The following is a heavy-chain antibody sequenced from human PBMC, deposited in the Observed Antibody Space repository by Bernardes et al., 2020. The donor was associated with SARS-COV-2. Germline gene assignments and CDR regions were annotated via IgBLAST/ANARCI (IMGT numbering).Heavy chain of an antibody. J-gene: IGHJ4*02. V-gene: IGHV3-30-3*01. CDR1: GFTFSTYP. CDR2: ISHDGSIR. Sequence: GGSLRLSCAASGFTFSTYPLHWARQAPGKGLEWVAFISHDGSIRYSADSVKGRFTISRDNSKNTLYLQMNSLRTENTAVYFCARDVDEYNNYPGGYWGQGTLVTVSS. CDR3: ARDVDEYNNYPGGY. D-gene: IGHD4-4*01.